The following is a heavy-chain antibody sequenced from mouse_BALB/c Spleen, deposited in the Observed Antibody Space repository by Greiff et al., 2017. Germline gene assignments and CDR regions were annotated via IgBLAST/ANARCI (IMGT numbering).Heavy chain of an antibody. CDR2: ISYSGST. V-gene: IGHV3-2*02. Sequence: EVQLQESGPGLVKPSQSLSLTCTVTGYSITSDYAWNWIRQFPGNKLEWMGYISYSGSTSYNPSLKSRISITRDTSKNQFFLQLNSVTTEDTATYYCARSGAYGKKAMDYWGQGTSVTVSS. CDR3: ARSGAYGKKAMDY. CDR1: GYSITSDYA. D-gene: IGHD2-1*01. J-gene: IGHJ4*01.